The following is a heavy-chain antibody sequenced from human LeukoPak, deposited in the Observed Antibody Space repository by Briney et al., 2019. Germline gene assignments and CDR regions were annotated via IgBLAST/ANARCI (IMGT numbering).Heavy chain of an antibody. CDR1: GGSFSSYG. CDR2: IIPIFGTA. D-gene: IGHD2-2*01. V-gene: IGHV1-69*06. CDR3: ARRTTSVAFDI. Sequence: ASVKVSCKASGGSFSSYGISWVRPAPGQGLEWVGRIIPIFGTANYAQKFQDRVNITADKSTSIVYMELSSLRAEDTALYYCARRTTSVAFDIWGQGTMVTVSS. J-gene: IGHJ3*02.